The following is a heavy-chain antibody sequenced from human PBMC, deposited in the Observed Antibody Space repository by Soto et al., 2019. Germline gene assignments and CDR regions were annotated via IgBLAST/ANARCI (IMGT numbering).Heavy chain of an antibody. CDR1: GFTFSSYA. CDR3: AKRTVGWYFDL. Sequence: EVQLLASGGGLVQPGGSLRLSCAASGFTFSSYAMTWVRQAPGKGLEWVSVISGSGGSTYYADAVKGRFTISRDNSKNTLYLQMNSLRAEDTAVYYCAKRTVGWYFDLWGRGTLVTVSS. D-gene: IGHD4-17*01. J-gene: IGHJ2*01. V-gene: IGHV3-23*01. CDR2: ISGSGGST.